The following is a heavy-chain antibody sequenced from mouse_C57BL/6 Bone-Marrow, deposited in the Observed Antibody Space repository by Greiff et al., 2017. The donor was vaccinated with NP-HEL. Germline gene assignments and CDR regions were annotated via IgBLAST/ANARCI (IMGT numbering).Heavy chain of an antibody. Sequence: VQLQQSGAELVKPGASVKLSCTASGFNIKDYYMNWVKQRTEQGLEWIGMIDPEDGETKYAPQFLGKATITADTSSNTAYLQLSSLTSEDTAVYYCARYGDYDPHFDYWGQGTTLTVSS. CDR1: GFNIKDYY. CDR2: IDPEDGET. V-gene: IGHV14-2*01. CDR3: ARYGDYDPHFDY. J-gene: IGHJ2*01. D-gene: IGHD2-4*01.